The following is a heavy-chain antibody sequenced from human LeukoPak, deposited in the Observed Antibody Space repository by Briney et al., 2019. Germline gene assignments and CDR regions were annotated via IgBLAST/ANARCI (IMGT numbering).Heavy chain of an antibody. J-gene: IGHJ4*02. CDR3: VTSGYYSYFDD. CDR1: GFTLSNYW. Sequence: GGSLRLSCVASGFTLSNYWAHWVRQAPGKGLVWVSRVNGDGSGTNYVDSVKGRFTIYRDSSKNTVFLQMNSLRADDTAVYYCVTSGYYSYFDDWGQGTLVTVSS. CDR2: VNGDGSGT. D-gene: IGHD3-22*01. V-gene: IGHV3-74*01.